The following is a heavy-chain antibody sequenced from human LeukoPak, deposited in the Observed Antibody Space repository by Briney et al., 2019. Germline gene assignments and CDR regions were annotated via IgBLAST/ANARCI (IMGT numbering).Heavy chain of an antibody. J-gene: IGHJ4*02. CDR1: GFTFSSYA. Sequence: GGSLRLSCAASGFTFSSYAMSWVRQAPGKGLEWVSAISGSGGSTYYADSVKGRFTISRDNSKNTLYLQMNSLRAEDTPVYYCAKDICRMAAAGTVDYWGQGTLVTVSS. D-gene: IGHD6-13*01. V-gene: IGHV3-23*01. CDR3: AKDICRMAAAGTVDY. CDR2: ISGSGGST.